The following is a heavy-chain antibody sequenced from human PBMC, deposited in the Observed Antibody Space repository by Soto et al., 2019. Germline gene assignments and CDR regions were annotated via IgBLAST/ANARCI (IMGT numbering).Heavy chain of an antibody. J-gene: IGHJ6*02. CDR2: IGTAGDP. CDR1: GFTFSSYD. Sequence: GGSLRLSCAASGFTFSSYDMHWVRQATGKGLEWVSAIGTAGDPYYPGSVKGRFTISRENAKNSLYLQMNSLRAGDTAVYYCARGAHYDILTGYPTIMYGMGVWGQGTPVTVSS. CDR3: ARGAHYDILTGYPTIMYGMGV. D-gene: IGHD3-9*01. V-gene: IGHV3-13*05.